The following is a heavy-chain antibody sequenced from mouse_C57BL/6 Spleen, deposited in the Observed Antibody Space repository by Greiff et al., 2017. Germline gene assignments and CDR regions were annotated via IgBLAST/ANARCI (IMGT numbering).Heavy chain of an antibody. CDR3: ARGGSTVLVDY. D-gene: IGHD1-1*01. V-gene: IGHV5-4*03. CDR1: GFTFSSYA. Sequence: EVKVVESGAGLVKPGGSLKLSCAASGFTFSSYAMPWVRQTPEKRLEWVATISDGGSYTYYPDNVKGRFTISRDNAKNNLYLQLSHLKSEDTAMDYCARGGSTVLVDYWGQGTTLTVSS. J-gene: IGHJ2*01. CDR2: ISDGGSYT.